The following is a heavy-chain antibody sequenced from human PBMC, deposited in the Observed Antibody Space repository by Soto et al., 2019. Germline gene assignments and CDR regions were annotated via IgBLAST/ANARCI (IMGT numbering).Heavy chain of an antibody. CDR2: ISSSSSYI. D-gene: IGHD2-21*02. J-gene: IGHJ4*02. V-gene: IGHV3-21*01. CDR3: ARAPVGGNSPLDY. CDR1: GFTFSSYS. Sequence: GGSLRLSCAASGFTFSSYSMNWVRQAPGKGLEWVSSISSSSSYIYYADSVKGRFTISRDNAKNSLYLQMNSLRAEDTAVYYCARAPVGGNSPLDYWGQGTLVTVSS.